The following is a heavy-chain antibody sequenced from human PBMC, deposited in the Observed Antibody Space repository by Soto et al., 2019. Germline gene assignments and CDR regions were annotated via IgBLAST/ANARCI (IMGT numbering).Heavy chain of an antibody. CDR2: IVGSGGGT. J-gene: IGHJ4*02. D-gene: IGHD3-10*01. CDR3: AKGKGEYYYGSGSYYLHYFDY. V-gene: IGHV3-23*01. Sequence: PGGSLRLSCAASGFNFSSYAMSWVRQAQGRGLEWVSAIVGSGGGTYYADSVKGRFTISRDNSKNTLYLQMNSLRAEDRAIYYCAKGKGEYYYGSGSYYLHYFDYWGQGTLVTVSS. CDR1: GFNFSSYA.